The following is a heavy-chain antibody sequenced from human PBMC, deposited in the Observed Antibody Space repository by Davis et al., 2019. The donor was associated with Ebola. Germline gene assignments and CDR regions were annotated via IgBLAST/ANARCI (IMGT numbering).Heavy chain of an antibody. J-gene: IGHJ4*02. CDR1: GFTFSTYW. V-gene: IGHV3-48*02. Sequence: GESLKISCAASGFTFSTYWMHWVRQLPGKGLEWVSYISSSSSTIYYADSVKGRFTISRDNAKNSLYLQMNSLRDEDTAVYYGARDLTIAARPVLDYWGQGTLVTVSS. CDR2: ISSSSSTI. CDR3: ARDLTIAARPVLDY. D-gene: IGHD6-6*01.